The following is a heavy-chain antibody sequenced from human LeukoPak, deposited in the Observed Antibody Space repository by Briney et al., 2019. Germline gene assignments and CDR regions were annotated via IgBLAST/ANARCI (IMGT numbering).Heavy chain of an antibody. V-gene: IGHV1-18*01. J-gene: IGHJ6*03. CDR1: GYTFTSYG. CDR2: ISAYNGNT. Sequence: GASVKDSCKASGYTFTSYGISWVRQAPGQGLEWMGWISAYNGNTNYAQKLQGRVTMTTDTSTSTAYMELRGLRSDDTAVYYCARDRTSYYFNYMVVWGEGKTVTASS. CDR3: ARDRTSYYFNYMVV.